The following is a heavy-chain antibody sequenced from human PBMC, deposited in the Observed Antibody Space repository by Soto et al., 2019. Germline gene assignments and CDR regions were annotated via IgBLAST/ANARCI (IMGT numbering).Heavy chain of an antibody. J-gene: IGHJ5*02. CDR3: ARIISYYDFWSGYNLNWFDP. V-gene: IGHV4-59*01. Sequence: SETLSLTCTVSGGSISSYYWSWIRQPPGKGLEWIGYIYYSGSTNYNPSLKSRVTISVDTSKNQFSLKLSSVTAADTAVYYCARIISYYDFWSGYNLNWFDPWGQGTLVTVSS. D-gene: IGHD3-3*01. CDR1: GGSISSYY. CDR2: IYYSGST.